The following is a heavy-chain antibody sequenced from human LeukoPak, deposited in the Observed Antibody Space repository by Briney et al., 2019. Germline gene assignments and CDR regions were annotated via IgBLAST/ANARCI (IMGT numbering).Heavy chain of an antibody. Sequence: SQTLSLTCTVSGGSISSGSYYWTWIRQPAGKGLEWIGRIYTSGSTNHDPSLKSRVTISLDTSKNQFSLKLISVTAADTAVYFCARERTDTSMDYWGQGTLVTVSS. CDR1: GGSISSGSYY. V-gene: IGHV4-61*02. J-gene: IGHJ4*02. CDR3: ARERTDTSMDY. D-gene: IGHD5-18*01. CDR2: IYTSGST.